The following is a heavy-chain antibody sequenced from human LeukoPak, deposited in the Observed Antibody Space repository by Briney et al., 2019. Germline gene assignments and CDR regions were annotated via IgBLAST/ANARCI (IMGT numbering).Heavy chain of an antibody. J-gene: IGHJ5*02. V-gene: IGHV1-18*01. Sequence: ASVKVSCKASGYTLTTYAISWVRQAPGQGLEWMGCISAYYGNTTYAQKFQGRVTMTTDTSTSTAYMELRSLRSDDTAVYYCAREQDNNWFDPWGQGTLVTVSS. CDR1: GYTLTTYA. CDR2: ISAYYGNT. CDR3: AREQDNNWFDP.